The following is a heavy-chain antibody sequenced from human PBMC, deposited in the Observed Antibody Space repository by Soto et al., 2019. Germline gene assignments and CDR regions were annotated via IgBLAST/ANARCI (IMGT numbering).Heavy chain of an antibody. J-gene: IGHJ4*02. CDR1: GGSISSYY. CDR3: ARAASDGYSSNWYPLHY. D-gene: IGHD6-13*01. CDR2: IYYSGST. Sequence: SETLSLTCTVSGGSISSYYWSWIRQPPGKGLEWIGYIYYSGSTNYNPSLKSRVTISVDTSKNQFSLKLSSVTAADTAVYYCARAASDGYSSNWYPLHYWGQGTLVTVSS. V-gene: IGHV4-59*01.